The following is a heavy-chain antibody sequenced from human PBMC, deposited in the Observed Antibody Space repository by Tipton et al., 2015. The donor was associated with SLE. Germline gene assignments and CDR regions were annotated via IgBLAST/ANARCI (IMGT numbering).Heavy chain of an antibody. Sequence: GSLRLSCAASGFIFDDYAMHWVRQAPGKGLEWVSGISGSGDSTYSGDSVKGRFTISRDNSKKTLYLQMNSLRVEDTAIYYCAKAQGVIVPNDAFDFGGQGAMVTVST. CDR1: GFIFDDYA. CDR3: AKAQGVIVPNDAFDF. J-gene: IGHJ3*01. V-gene: IGHV3-23*01. D-gene: IGHD2/OR15-2a*01. CDR2: ISGSGDST.